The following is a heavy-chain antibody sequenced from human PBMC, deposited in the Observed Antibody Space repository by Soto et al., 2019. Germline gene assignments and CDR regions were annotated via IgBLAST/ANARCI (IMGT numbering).Heavy chain of an antibody. V-gene: IGHV1-18*01. CDR1: GYTFTSYG. Sequence: ASVKVSCKASGYTFTSYGISWVRQAPGQGLEWMGWISAYNGNTNYAQKLQGRVTMTTDTSTSTAYMGLRSLRSDDTAVYYCARDMVGAAADPLKSNYYYYYGMDVWGQGTTVTVSS. CDR2: ISAYNGNT. CDR3: ARDMVGAAADPLKSNYYYYYGMDV. J-gene: IGHJ6*02. D-gene: IGHD6-13*01.